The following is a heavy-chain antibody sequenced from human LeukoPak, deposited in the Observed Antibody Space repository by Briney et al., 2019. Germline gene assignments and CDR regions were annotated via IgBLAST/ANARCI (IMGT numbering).Heavy chain of an antibody. CDR1: GGSISSSN. V-gene: IGHV3-21*01. D-gene: IGHD2-15*01. J-gene: IGHJ4*02. CDR2: ISSSSSYI. CDR3: ASLVVAAPN. Sequence: ETLSLTCAVSGGSISSSNWWSWVRQPPGKGLEWVSSISSSSSYIYYADSVKGRFTISRDNAKNSLYLQMNSLRAEDTAVYYCASLVVAAPNWGQGTLVTVSS.